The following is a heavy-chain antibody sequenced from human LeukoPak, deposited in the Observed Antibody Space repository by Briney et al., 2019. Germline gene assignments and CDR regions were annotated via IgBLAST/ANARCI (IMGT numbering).Heavy chain of an antibody. V-gene: IGHV4-39*07. CDR1: GGSINSRSYY. D-gene: IGHD3-16*01. J-gene: IGHJ4*02. CDR3: ARGLEPYYGTYYFDY. CDR2: IYNTGST. Sequence: SETLSLTCTVSGGSINSRSYYWGWIRQPPGKGLEWIGRIYNTGSTYYNPSLQSRVTISIDTSKNQFSLKLSSVTAADTAVYYCARGLEPYYGTYYFDYWGQGTLVTVSS.